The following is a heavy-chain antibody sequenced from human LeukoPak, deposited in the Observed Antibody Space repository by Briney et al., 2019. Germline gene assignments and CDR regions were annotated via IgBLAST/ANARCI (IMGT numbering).Heavy chain of an antibody. CDR1: GFTFSDYY. CDR3: ARAPGGYYDSSGHFGYWLDP. V-gene: IGHV3-11*04. Sequence: GGSLRLSCTASGFTFSDYYMSWIRQAPGKGLEWVSNIRSSGSAMYYADSAKGRFTISRDNAQNSLYLQMNSLGVEDTAVYYCARAPGGYYDSSGHFGYWLDPWGQGTLVTVSS. J-gene: IGHJ5*02. D-gene: IGHD3-22*01. CDR2: IRSSGSAM.